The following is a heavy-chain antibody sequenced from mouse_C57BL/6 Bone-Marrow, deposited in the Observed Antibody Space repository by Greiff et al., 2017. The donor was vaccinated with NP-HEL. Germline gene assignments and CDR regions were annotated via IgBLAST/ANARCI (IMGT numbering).Heavy chain of an antibody. V-gene: IGHV5-16*01. J-gene: IGHJ3*01. D-gene: IGHD1-1*01. CDR1: GFTFSDYY. CDR3: AREDYGPFAY. Sequence: DVHLVESEGGLVQPGSSMKLSCTASGFTFSDYYMAWVRQVPEKGLEWVANINYDGSSTYYLDSLKSRFIISRDNAKNILYLQMSSLKSEDTATYYCAREDYGPFAYWGQGTLVTVSA. CDR2: INYDGSST.